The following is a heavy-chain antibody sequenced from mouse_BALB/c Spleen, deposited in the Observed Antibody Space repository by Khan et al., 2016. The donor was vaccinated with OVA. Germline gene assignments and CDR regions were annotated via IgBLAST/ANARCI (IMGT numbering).Heavy chain of an antibody. V-gene: IGHV3-2*02. CDR3: SRAMTITTVVATGFDY. J-gene: IGHJ2*01. D-gene: IGHD1-1*01. CDR1: GYSITSDYA. Sequence: EVELVESGPGLVKPSQSLSLTCTVTGYSITSDYAWNWLRQFPGNKLEWMGYISYSGRTSYNPSLKSRISITRDTSKNQLFLQLNSVTTEDKATYYCSRAMTITTVVATGFDYWGQGTTLTVSS. CDR2: ISYSGRT.